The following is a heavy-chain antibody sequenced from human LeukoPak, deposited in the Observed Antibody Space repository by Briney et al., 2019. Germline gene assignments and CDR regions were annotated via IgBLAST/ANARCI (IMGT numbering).Heavy chain of an antibody. D-gene: IGHD5-24*01. CDR3: ARPSPPGDGYNPCDY. CDR1: GFTFSSYG. Sequence: GGSLRLSCAASGFTFSSYGMHWVRQAPGKGLEWVAVIWYDGSNNYYADSVKGRFTISRDNSKNTVYLQMNSLRTEDTAVYYCARPSPPGDGYNPCDYWGPGALVIVSS. CDR2: IWYDGSNN. V-gene: IGHV3-33*03. J-gene: IGHJ4*02.